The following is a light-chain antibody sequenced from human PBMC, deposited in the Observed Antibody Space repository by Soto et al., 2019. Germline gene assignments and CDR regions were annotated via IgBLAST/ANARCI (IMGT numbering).Light chain of an antibody. CDR3: QQYGSSGT. CDR2: DAS. J-gene: IGKJ1*01. CDR1: QSVSSY. V-gene: IGKV3-20*01. Sequence: EIVLTQSPGTLSLSPGERATLSCRASQSVSSYLAWYQQKPGQAPRLLTYDASNRATGIPARFSGSGSGPDFTLTISRLEPEDFAVYYCQQYGSSGTFGQGTKVDI.